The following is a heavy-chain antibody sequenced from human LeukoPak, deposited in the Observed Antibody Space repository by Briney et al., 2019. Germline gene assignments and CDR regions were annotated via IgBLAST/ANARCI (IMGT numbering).Heavy chain of an antibody. CDR1: GYTFTSYG. CDR2: ISAYNGNT. CDR3: ARGIAAAGNFDY. Sequence: ASVTVSCKASGYTFTSYGISWVRQAPGQGLEWMGWISAYNGNTNYAQKLQGRVTMTTDTSTSTAYMERRSLRSDDTAVYYCARGIAAAGNFDYWGQGTLVTVSS. J-gene: IGHJ4*02. V-gene: IGHV1-18*01. D-gene: IGHD6-13*01.